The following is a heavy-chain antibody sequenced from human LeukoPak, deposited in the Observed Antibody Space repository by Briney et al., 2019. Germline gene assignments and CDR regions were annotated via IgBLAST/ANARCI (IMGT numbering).Heavy chain of an antibody. CDR3: AASPYYGSGSYYEAPFDY. Sequence: SETLSLTCTVSGGSISSYYWSWIRQPPGKGLEGIGHIYYSGSTNYNPSIKGGVTISLVQSKNQFSLKLSSVTAADTAVYSCAASPYYGSGSYYEAPFDYWGQGTLVTVSS. V-gene: IGHV4-59*01. CDR1: GGSISSYY. D-gene: IGHD3-10*01. CDR2: IYYSGST. J-gene: IGHJ4*02.